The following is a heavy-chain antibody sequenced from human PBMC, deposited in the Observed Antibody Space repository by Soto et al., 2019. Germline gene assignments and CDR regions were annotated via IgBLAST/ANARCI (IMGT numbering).Heavy chain of an antibody. V-gene: IGHV4-39*02. CDR2: IHYSGSA. CDR3: ARERPDGSRLDP. CDR1: GASITNDDKY. J-gene: IGHJ5*02. D-gene: IGHD6-13*01. Sequence: SETLSLTCTVSGASITNDDKYWGWIRQSPGKGLDWIGTIHYSGSAYYNPSLKSRVTISVDTSKNQFSLKLKSVTAADTAVYYCARERPDGSRLDPWGQGTLVTVSS.